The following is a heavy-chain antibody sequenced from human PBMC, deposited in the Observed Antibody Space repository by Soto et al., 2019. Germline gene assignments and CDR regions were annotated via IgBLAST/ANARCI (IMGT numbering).Heavy chain of an antibody. CDR3: ARGHKYSSSWYVY. V-gene: IGHV4-34*01. D-gene: IGHD6-13*01. J-gene: IGHJ4*02. CDR2: INHSGST. Sequence: PSETLSLTCAVYGGSFSGYYWSWIRQPPGKGLEWIGEINHSGSTNYNPSLKSRVTISVDTSKNQFSLKLSSVTAADTAVYYCARGHKYSSSWYVYWGQGTLVTVSS. CDR1: GGSFSGYY.